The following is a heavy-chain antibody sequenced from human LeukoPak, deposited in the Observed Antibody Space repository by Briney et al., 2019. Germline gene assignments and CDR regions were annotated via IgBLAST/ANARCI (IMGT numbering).Heavy chain of an antibody. CDR3: AKDSYSGGWYFNY. V-gene: IGHV3-30*02. CDR1: GFTFSSYG. D-gene: IGHD6-19*01. J-gene: IGHJ4*02. Sequence: PGGSLRLSCAASGFTFSSYGMHWVRQAPGKGLEWVAFIRYDGSNKYYAESVKGRFTISRDNSKNTLYLQMNSLIAEDTAVYYCAKDSYSGGWYFNYWGQGTLVTVSS. CDR2: IRYDGSNK.